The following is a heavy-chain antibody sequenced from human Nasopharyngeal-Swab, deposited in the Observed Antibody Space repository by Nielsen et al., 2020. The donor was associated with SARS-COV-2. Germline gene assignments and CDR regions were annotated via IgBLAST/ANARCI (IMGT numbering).Heavy chain of an antibody. CDR3: AKDPYYYGSGSYWNYFDY. J-gene: IGHJ4*02. V-gene: IGHV3-30*18. Sequence: GRQAPGKGLEWGAVISYDGRNKYYADSARGRFTISRDNSKNTLYLQMNSMRAEDTAVYYCAKDPYYYGSGSYWNYFDYWGQGTLVTVSS. CDR2: ISYDGRNK. D-gene: IGHD3-10*01.